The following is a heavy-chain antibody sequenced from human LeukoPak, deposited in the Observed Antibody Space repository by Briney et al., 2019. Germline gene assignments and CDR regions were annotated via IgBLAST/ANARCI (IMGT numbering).Heavy chain of an antibody. CDR2: ISSGSSYI. Sequence: AGGSLRLSCAASGLTFSTYTMNWVRQAPGKGVEWVSSISSGSSYIYYADSMKGRFTVSRDNAKNSLYLQMNSLKAEDTAVYFCASHYDIDYWGQGTLVTVSS. D-gene: IGHD3-9*01. CDR1: GLTFSTYT. V-gene: IGHV3-21*06. CDR3: ASHYDIDY. J-gene: IGHJ4*02.